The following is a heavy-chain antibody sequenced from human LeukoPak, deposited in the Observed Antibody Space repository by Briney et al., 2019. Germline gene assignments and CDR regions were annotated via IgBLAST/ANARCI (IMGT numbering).Heavy chain of an antibody. CDR3: ARRPGSGWYGWFDP. CDR2: IYYSGST. V-gene: IGHV4-39*01. CDR1: GGSISSSSYS. D-gene: IGHD6-19*01. J-gene: IGHJ5*02. Sequence: SETLSLTCTVSGGSISSSSYSWGWIRQPPGKGLEWIGSIYYSGSTYYNPSLKSRVTISVDTSKNQFSLKLSSVTAADTAVYYCARRPGSGWYGWFDPWGQGTLVTVSS.